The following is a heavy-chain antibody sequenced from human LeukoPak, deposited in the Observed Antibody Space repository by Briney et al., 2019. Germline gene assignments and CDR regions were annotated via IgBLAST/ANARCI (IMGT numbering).Heavy chain of an antibody. D-gene: IGHD3-16*01. CDR3: ARGGRLSQRWGEFDY. J-gene: IGHJ4*02. CDR2: IYHSGST. Sequence: PSETLSLTCAVSVYSISSGYYWGWIGQPPGKGLEGIGSIYHSGSTYYTPSLKSRVTISVDTSKNKFSLKLSSQTAANTAVYYGARGGRLSQRWGEFDYWGQGTLVTVSS. V-gene: IGHV4-38-2*01. CDR1: VYSISSGYY.